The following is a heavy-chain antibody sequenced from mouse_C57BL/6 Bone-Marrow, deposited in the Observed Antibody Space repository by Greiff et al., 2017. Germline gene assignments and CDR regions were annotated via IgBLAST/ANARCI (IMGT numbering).Heavy chain of an antibody. V-gene: IGHV2-9-1*01. CDR2: IWTGGGT. J-gene: IGHJ4*01. CDR3: ARIPSYDYDKDYYAMDY. Sequence: VQLQESGPGLVAPSQSLSITCTVSGFSLTSYAISWVRQPPGKGLEWLGVIWTGGGTNYNSALKSRLSISKDNSKSQVFLKMNSLQTDDTARYYCARIPSYDYDKDYYAMDYWGQGTSVTVSS. D-gene: IGHD2-4*01. CDR1: GFSLTSYA.